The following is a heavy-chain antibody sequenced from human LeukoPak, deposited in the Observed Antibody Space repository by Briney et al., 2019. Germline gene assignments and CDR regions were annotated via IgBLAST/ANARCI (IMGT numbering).Heavy chain of an antibody. Sequence: PSETLSLTCAVYGGSFSGYYWSWIRQPPGKGLEWIGEINHSGSTNYNPSLKSRVTISVDTSQKQFSLKLSSVTAADTAVYYCARGRYLTTGGGAAAGFLDYWGQGTLVTVSS. J-gene: IGHJ4*02. CDR2: INHSGST. V-gene: IGHV4-34*01. CDR1: GGSFSGYY. D-gene: IGHD6-13*01. CDR3: ARGRYLTTGGGAAAGFLDY.